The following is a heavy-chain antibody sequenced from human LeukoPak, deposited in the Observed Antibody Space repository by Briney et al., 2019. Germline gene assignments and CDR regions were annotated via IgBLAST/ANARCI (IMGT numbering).Heavy chain of an antibody. V-gene: IGHV4-4*02. J-gene: IGHJ4*02. CDR2: IYHSGST. CDR3: ARGGYYDILTGYMVVGDFDY. CDR1: GGSISSSNW. D-gene: IGHD3-9*01. Sequence: PSETLSLTCAVSGGSISSSNWWSWVRQPPGKGLEWIGEIYHSGSTNYNPSLKSRVTISVDTSKNQFSLKLSSVTAADTAVYYCARGGYYDILTGYMVVGDFDYWGQGTLVTVSS.